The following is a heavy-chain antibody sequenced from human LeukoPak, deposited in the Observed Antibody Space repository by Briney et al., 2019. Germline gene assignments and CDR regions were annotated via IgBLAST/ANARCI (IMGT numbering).Heavy chain of an antibody. D-gene: IGHD3-22*01. CDR2: INQDGSEK. CDR3: AREGVVNGMDV. J-gene: IGHJ6*02. V-gene: IGHV3-7*01. Sequence: QPGGSLRLSCAASGFTFSRYWMSWVRQAPGKGLEWVANINQDGSEKYYVDSVKGRFTISRDDAQNSLYLQMNSLRAEDTAVYYCAREGVVNGMDVWGQGTTVIVSS. CDR1: GFTFSRYW.